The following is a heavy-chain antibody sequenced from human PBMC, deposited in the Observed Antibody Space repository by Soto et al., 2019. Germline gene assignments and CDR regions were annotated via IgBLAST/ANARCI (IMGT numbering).Heavy chain of an antibody. CDR1: GFTFSSYG. CDR3: ARVRTAWGYYYGMDV. J-gene: IGHJ6*02. Sequence: GGSLRLSCAASGFTFSSYGMHWVRQAPGEGLEWVAVIWYDGSNKYYADSVKGRFTISRDNSKNTLYLQMNSLRAEDTAVYYCARVRTAWGYYYGMDVWGQGTTVTVSS. CDR2: IWYDGSNK. D-gene: IGHD7-27*01. V-gene: IGHV3-33*01.